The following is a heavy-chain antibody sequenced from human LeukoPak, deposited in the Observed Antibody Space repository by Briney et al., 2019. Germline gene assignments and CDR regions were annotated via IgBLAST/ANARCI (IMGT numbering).Heavy chain of an antibody. CDR2: ISAYNGNT. D-gene: IGHD6-13*01. Sequence: GASVKVSCKASGYTFTSYGISWVRQAPGQGLEWMGWISAYNGNTNYAQKLQGRVTMTTDTSTSTAYMELRSLRSDDTAVYYCAFRIWSSWYREEIDYWGQGTLVTVSS. J-gene: IGHJ4*02. CDR3: AFRIWSSWYREEIDY. V-gene: IGHV1-18*01. CDR1: GYTFTSYG.